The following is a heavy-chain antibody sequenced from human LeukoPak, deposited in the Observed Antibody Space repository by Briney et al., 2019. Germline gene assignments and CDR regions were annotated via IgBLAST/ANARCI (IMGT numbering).Heavy chain of an antibody. D-gene: IGHD3-3*01. CDR1: GGSISSSSYF. Sequence: SETLSLTCTVSGGSISSSSYFWGWIRQPPGKGLEWIAYIYYSGSTSGSTNYNPSLKSRVTISRDNAKNSLYLQMNSLRAEDTAVYYCARDREERFLEWFHWFDPWGQGTLVTVSS. V-gene: IGHV4-61*05. CDR2: IYYSGSTSGST. CDR3: ARDREERFLEWFHWFDP. J-gene: IGHJ5*02.